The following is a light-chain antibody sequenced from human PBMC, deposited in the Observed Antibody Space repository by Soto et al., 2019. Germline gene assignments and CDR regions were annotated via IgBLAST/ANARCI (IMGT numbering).Light chain of an antibody. J-gene: IGKJ5*01. V-gene: IGKV3-20*01. CDR2: DAS. CDR1: QSVSSNY. CDR3: QQYGGSPIT. Sequence: ELVLTQSPATLSLSPGERASLSCRASQSVSSNYLAWYQQKPGQAPRLLIYDASSRATGIPDRFSGSGSGTDFTLTISRLEPEDFAVYYCQQYGGSPITFGQGTRLEIK.